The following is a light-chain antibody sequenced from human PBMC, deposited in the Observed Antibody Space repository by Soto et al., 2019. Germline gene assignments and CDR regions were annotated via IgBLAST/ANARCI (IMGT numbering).Light chain of an antibody. CDR3: QQYNNLPFIT. J-gene: IGKJ5*01. Sequence: DIKSNHSPSSLSASVGDRVTITCRASQGIGKGLAWYQQKPGKAPKLLIYAASSLQSGVPSRFSGSGSGTEFTLTISSVQSEDFAVYYCQQYNNLPFITFGQGTLLEIK. V-gene: IGKV1-17*01. CDR2: AAS. CDR1: QGIGKG.